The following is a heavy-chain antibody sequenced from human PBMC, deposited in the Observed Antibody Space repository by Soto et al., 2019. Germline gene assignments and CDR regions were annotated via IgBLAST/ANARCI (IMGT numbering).Heavy chain of an antibody. CDR2: IIPIFGTA. CDR1: GGTFSSYA. Sequence: ASVKVSCKASGGTFSSYAISWVRQAPGQGLEWMGGIIPIFGTANYAQKFQGRVTITADESTSTAYMELSSLRSEDTAVYYCARGVRLGYYGMDVCGQRTTVTVCS. J-gene: IGHJ6*02. CDR3: ARGVRLGYYGMDV. V-gene: IGHV1-69*13.